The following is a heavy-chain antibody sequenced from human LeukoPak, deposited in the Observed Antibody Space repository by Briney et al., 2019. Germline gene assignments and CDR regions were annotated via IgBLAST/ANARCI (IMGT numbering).Heavy chain of an antibody. V-gene: IGHV4-34*01. Sequence: SETLSLTCAVYGGSFSGYYWSWIRQPPGKGLEWIGEINHSGSTNYNPSLKSRVTISVDTSKNQFSLKLSSVTAADTAVYYCARGGSGWSAHYYYYDMDVWGQGTTVTVSS. CDR2: INHSGST. CDR1: GGSFSGYY. J-gene: IGHJ6*02. CDR3: ARGGSGWSAHYYYYDMDV. D-gene: IGHD6-19*01.